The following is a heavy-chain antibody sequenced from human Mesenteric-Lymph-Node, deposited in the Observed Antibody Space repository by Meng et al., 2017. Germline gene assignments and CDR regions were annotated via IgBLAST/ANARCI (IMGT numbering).Heavy chain of an antibody. CDR3: ARNLLWDRQDFDY. D-gene: IGHD1-26*01. CDR1: GYTFTGYY. V-gene: IGHV1-2*06. J-gene: IGHJ4*02. Sequence: ASVKVSCKASGYTFTGYYMHWVRQAPGQGLEWMGRINPNSGGTNYAQKFLGRVTMTRDTSISTAYMELSRLRSDDTAVYYCARNLLWDRQDFDYWGQGTLVTVSS. CDR2: INPNSGGT.